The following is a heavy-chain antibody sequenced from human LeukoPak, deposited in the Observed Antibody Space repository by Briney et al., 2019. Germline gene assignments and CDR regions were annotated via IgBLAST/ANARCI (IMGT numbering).Heavy chain of an antibody. V-gene: IGHV1-2*06. J-gene: IGHJ4*02. CDR2: INPNSGGT. CDR1: GYTFTGYY. CDR3: ARVDTIYQFDY. Sequence: ASVKVSCKAPGYTFTGYYMHWVRQAPGQGLEWMGRINPNSGGTNYAQKFQGRVTMTRDTSISTAYMELSRLRSDDTAVYYCARVDTIYQFDYWGQGTLVTVSS. D-gene: IGHD3-3*01.